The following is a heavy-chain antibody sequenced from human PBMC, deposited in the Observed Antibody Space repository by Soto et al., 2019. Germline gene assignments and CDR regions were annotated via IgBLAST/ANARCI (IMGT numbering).Heavy chain of an antibody. D-gene: IGHD3-10*01. CDR2: INHSGST. Sequence: PSETLSLTCAVYGGSFSGYCWSWIRQPPGKGLEWIGEINHSGSTNYNPSLKSRVTISVDTSKNQFSLKLSSVTAADTAVYYCARGPSYYYGSGDRARYWFDPWGQGTLVTVSS. CDR1: GGSFSGYC. J-gene: IGHJ5*02. CDR3: ARGPSYYYGSGDRARYWFDP. V-gene: IGHV4-34*01.